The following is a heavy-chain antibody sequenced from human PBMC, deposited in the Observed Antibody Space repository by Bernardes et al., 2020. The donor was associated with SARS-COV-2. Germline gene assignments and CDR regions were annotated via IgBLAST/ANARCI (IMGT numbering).Heavy chain of an antibody. CDR3: ARARIAGREGTHYGMDV. CDR2: VYYSGTT. J-gene: IGHJ6*02. Sequence: TLYLICAVSGDSVSNGTYYWNWLRPPPGKGLEWIGYVYYSGTTNYNPSLKSRVTISVDTSKNQFSLKLSSVTAADSAVYYCARARIAGREGTHYGMDVWGQGTTVTVSS. CDR1: GDSVSNGTYY. V-gene: IGHV4-61*01. D-gene: IGHD1-7*01.